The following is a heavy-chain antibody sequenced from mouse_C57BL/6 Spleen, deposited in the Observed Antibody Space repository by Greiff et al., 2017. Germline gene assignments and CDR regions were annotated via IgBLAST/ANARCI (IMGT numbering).Heavy chain of an antibody. CDR1: GYTFTDYY. V-gene: IGHV1-26*01. CDR2: INPNNGGT. D-gene: IGHD1-1*01. J-gene: IGHJ1*03. CDR3: ARSVYTKVYWYFDV. Sequence: EVQLQQSGPELVKPGASVKISCTASGYTFTDYYMTWVKQSHGKSLEWIGDINPNNGGTSYNQKFKGKATLTVDKSSSTAYMELRSLTSEDSAVYYCARSVYTKVYWYFDVWGTGTTVTVSS.